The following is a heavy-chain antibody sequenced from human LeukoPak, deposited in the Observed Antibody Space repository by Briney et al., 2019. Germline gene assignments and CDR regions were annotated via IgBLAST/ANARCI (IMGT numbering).Heavy chain of an antibody. J-gene: IGHJ4*02. V-gene: IGHV3-64D*06. D-gene: IGHD3-10*01. Sequence: GGSLRLSCSVSGFTFSMYSMHWVRQAPGKGLEYVSSIITNGGTTYYADSVRGRFIISRDNFQSTLYLQVSSLRTEDTAVYYCVKGGGSGSLDYYFDYWGQGTLVTVSS. CDR3: VKGGGSGSLDYYFDY. CDR1: GFTFSMYS. CDR2: IITNGGTT.